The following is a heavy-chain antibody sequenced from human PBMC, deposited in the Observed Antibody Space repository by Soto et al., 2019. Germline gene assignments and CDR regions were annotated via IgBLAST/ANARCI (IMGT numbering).Heavy chain of an antibody. D-gene: IGHD3-9*01. J-gene: IGHJ4*02. CDR2: INAGNGNT. Sequence: QVPLVQSGAEVKKPGASVKVSCKASGYTFTSYAMHWVRQAPGQRLEWMGWINAGNGNTKYSQKFQGRVTITRDTSASTAYMELSSLRSEDTAVYYCARGRIDYDILTGYNDYWGQGTLVTVSS. V-gene: IGHV1-3*01. CDR1: GYTFTSYA. CDR3: ARGRIDYDILTGYNDY.